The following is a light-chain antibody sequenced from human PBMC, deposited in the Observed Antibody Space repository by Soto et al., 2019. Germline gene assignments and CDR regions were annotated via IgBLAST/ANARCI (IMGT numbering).Light chain of an antibody. CDR3: QQYGSSPVT. CDR1: QDVSSN. Sequence: EMLVTQSPATLSVSPGERATLSCRASQDVSSNLAWYQQKPGQAPRLLIYDASNRATGIPARFSGSGSGTDFTLTISNLEPEDFALYYCQQYGSSPVTFGQGTRLEIK. J-gene: IGKJ5*01. V-gene: IGKV3D-11*01. CDR2: DAS.